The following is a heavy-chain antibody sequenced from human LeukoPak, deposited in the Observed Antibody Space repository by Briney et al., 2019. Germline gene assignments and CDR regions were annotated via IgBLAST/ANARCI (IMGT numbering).Heavy chain of an antibody. D-gene: IGHD3-10*01. V-gene: IGHV3-23*01. CDR1: GFTFSSYA. CDR2: ISGSGGST. J-gene: IGHJ4*02. Sequence: GGSLRPSCAASGFTFSSYAMSWVRQAPGKGLEWVSAISGSGGSTYYADSVKGRFTISRDNSKNTLYLQMNSLRAEDTAVYYCAKKSTYYYGSGSPHRYYFDYWGQGTLVTVSS. CDR3: AKKSTYYYGSGSPHRYYFDY.